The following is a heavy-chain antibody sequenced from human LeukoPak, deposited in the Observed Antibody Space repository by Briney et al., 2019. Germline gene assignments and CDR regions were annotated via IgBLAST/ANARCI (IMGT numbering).Heavy chain of an antibody. V-gene: IGHV3-48*04. CDR2: ISSSSSTI. Sequence: PGGSLRLSCAASGFTFDDYAMHWVRQAPGKGLEWVSYISSSSSTIYYADSVKGRFTISRDNAKNSLYLQMNSLRAEDTAVYYCARGLAYYDSRGPFDPWGQGTLVTVSS. D-gene: IGHD3-22*01. CDR1: GFTFDDYA. J-gene: IGHJ5*02. CDR3: ARGLAYYDSRGPFDP.